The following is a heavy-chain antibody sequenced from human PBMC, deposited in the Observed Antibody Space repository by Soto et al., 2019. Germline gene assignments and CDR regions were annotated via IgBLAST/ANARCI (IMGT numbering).Heavy chain of an antibody. V-gene: IGHV3-30-3*01. D-gene: IGHD5-18*01. CDR3: ARDGYGDTAMYPTRSWFDR. Sequence: QVQLVESGGGVVQPGRSLRLSCAASGFTFSSYAMHWVRQAPGKGLEWVAVILYDGSNKYYADSVKGRFTISRDNYKHPLYLQINRLRAEDTAVYYCARDGYGDTAMYPTRSWFDRWGQGTLVTVSS. CDR1: GFTFSSYA. CDR2: ILYDGSNK. J-gene: IGHJ5*02.